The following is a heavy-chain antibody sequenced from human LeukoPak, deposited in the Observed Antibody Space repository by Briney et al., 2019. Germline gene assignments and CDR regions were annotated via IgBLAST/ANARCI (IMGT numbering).Heavy chain of an antibody. D-gene: IGHD6-13*01. CDR2: ISGSGGST. V-gene: IGHV3-23*01. J-gene: IGHJ6*02. CDR3: AKTLSGTYYYYYGMDV. Sequence: GGSLRLSCVASGFTFSSYAMSWVRQAPGKGLEWVSAISGSGGSTYYADSVKGRFTISRDNSKNTLYLQMNSLRAEDTAVYYCAKTLSGTYYYYYGMDVWGQGTTVTVSS. CDR1: GFTFSSYA.